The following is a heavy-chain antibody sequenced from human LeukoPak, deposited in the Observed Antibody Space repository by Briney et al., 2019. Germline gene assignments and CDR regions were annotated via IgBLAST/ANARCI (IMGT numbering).Heavy chain of an antibody. CDR2: IYWDDDK. Sequence: SGPTLLKPPQTLTLTCTFSGFSLSTSGVGGGWIRQPPGKALEWLALIYWDDDKRYNPSLKSRLTITKDTSKNQVVLTMTNMDPVDTATYYCAHYGSGLYYFDYWGQGTLVTVSS. D-gene: IGHD3-10*01. J-gene: IGHJ4*02. V-gene: IGHV2-5*02. CDR1: GFSLSTSGVG. CDR3: AHYGSGLYYFDY.